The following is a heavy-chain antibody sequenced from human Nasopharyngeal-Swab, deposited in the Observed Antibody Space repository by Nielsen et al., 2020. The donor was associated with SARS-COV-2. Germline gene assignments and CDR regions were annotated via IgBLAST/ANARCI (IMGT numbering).Heavy chain of an antibody. CDR3: ARGHRSISMIVVVIATAHFYFDS. Sequence: SETLSLTCAVYGGSFSGYYWSWIRQPPGQGLEWIGEIHHRGTTSYNPSLKSRVTISSDTSKNQFSLKLSSVTAADTAVYYCARGHRSISMIVVVIATAHFYFDSWGRGTLVTVTS. CDR2: IHHRGTT. J-gene: IGHJ4*02. V-gene: IGHV4-34*01. CDR1: GGSFSGYY. D-gene: IGHD3-22*01.